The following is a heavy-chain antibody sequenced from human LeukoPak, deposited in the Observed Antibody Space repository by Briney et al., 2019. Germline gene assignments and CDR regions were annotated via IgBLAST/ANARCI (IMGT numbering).Heavy chain of an antibody. V-gene: IGHV1-2*02. J-gene: IGHJ5*02. Sequence: ASVKVSCKASGYTFTGHYMHWVRHAHGQGLEWMGWINPNSGGTKYAQKFQGRVTLTRDTSISTAYMELSRLRCDDTAVYYCARSYDFWSGPPFDPWGQGTLVTVSS. D-gene: IGHD3-3*01. CDR2: INPNSGGT. CDR3: ARSYDFWSGPPFDP. CDR1: GYTFTGHY.